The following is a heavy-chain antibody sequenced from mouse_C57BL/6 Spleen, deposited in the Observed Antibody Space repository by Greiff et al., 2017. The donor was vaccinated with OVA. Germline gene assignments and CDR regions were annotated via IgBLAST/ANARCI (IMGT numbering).Heavy chain of an antibody. CDR2: IWTGGGT. Sequence: QVQLQQSGPGLVAPSQSLSITCTVSGFSLTSYAISWVRQPPGKGLEWLGVIWTGGGTNYNSALNSRLSISKDNSKSQVFLKMNSLQTDDTARYYCARNSGPDYGFAYWGQGTLVTVSA. J-gene: IGHJ3*01. CDR3: ARNSGPDYGFAY. CDR1: GFSLTSYA. D-gene: IGHD2-13*01. V-gene: IGHV2-9-1*01.